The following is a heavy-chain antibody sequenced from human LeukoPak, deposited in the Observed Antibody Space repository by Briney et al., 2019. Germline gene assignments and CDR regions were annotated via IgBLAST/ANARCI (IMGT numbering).Heavy chain of an antibody. CDR2: IYTSGST. CDR1: GGSISSGSYY. J-gene: IGHJ4*02. V-gene: IGHV4-61*02. D-gene: IGHD5-24*01. CDR3: ARGLEMATIQRWGYFDY. Sequence: PSQTLSLTCTVSGGSISSGSYYWSWIRQPAGKGLEWIGRIYTSGSTNHNPSLKSRVTISVDTSKNQFSLKLSSVTAADTAVYYCARGLEMATIQRWGYFDYWGQGTLVTVSS.